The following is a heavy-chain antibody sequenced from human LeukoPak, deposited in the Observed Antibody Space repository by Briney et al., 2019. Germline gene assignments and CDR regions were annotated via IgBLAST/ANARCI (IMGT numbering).Heavy chain of an antibody. CDR3: ARGRRYGY. J-gene: IGHJ4*02. Sequence: KPSETLSLTCAVYGGSFSGYYWSWIRQPPGKGLEWIGEINHSGSTNYNPTLKSRVTISVDTSKNQFSLKLSSVTAADTVVYYCARGRRYGYWGQGTLVTVSS. D-gene: IGHD3-9*01. CDR2: INHSGST. V-gene: IGHV4-34*01. CDR1: GGSFSGYY.